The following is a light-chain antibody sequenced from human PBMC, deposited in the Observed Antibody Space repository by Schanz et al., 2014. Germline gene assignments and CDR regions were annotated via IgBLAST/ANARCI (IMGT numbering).Light chain of an antibody. CDR3: GVYTSNNDVV. Sequence: QSALTQPPSASGSPGQSVTISCTGTYVDIGGEKYVSWYQQHPGRAPKLLIYEVTRRPSGVPDRFSGSKSGAAASLTVSGLQTDDEADYYCGVYTSNNDVVFGTGTKLTVL. V-gene: IGLV2-8*01. CDR1: YVDIGGEKY. CDR2: EVT. J-gene: IGLJ1*01.